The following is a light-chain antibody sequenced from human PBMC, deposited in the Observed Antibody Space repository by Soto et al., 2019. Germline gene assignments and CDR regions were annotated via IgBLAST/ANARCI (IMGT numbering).Light chain of an antibody. CDR2: SNN. CDR3: SSYAGSSNV. V-gene: IGLV1-44*01. CDR1: TSNIGSNA. Sequence: QSALTQPPSASGTPGQRVTISCSGSTSNIGSNAVNWYQQLPGTAPKLLIYSNNQRPSGVPDRFSGSKSGNTASLTVSGLQAEDEADYYCSSYAGSSNVFGTGTKLTVL. J-gene: IGLJ1*01.